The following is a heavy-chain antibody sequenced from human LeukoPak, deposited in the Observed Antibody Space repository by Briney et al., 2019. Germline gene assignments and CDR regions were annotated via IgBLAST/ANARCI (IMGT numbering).Heavy chain of an antibody. Sequence: SETLSLTCTVSGDSINNRSYYWGWIRQPPGKGLEWIGSIHYSGSTYYNPSLKSRVTISVDTSKNQFSLRLSSVTAADTAVYYCARGSIAPDYWGQGTLVTVSS. J-gene: IGHJ4*02. CDR2: IHYSGST. V-gene: IGHV4-39*01. CDR1: GDSINNRSYY. CDR3: ARGSIAPDY. D-gene: IGHD6-6*01.